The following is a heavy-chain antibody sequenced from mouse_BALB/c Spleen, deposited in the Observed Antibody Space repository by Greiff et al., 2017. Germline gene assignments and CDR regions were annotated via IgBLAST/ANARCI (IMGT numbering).Heavy chain of an antibody. V-gene: IGHV1-63*02. Sequence: LVESGAELVRPGTSVKISCKASGYTFTNYWLGWVKHRPGHGLEWIGDIYPGGGYTNYNEKFKGKATLTADTSSSTAYMQLSSLTSEDSAVYFCARYYYGSSYAMDYWGQGTSVTVSS. CDR1: GYTFTNYW. CDR3: ARYYYGSSYAMDY. J-gene: IGHJ4*01. CDR2: IYPGGGYT. D-gene: IGHD1-1*01.